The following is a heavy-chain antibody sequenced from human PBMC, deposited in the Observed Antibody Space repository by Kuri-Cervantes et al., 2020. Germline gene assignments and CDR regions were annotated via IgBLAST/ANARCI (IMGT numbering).Heavy chain of an antibody. CDR3: ARDANVYYYYGMDV. CDR1: GFTFSSYS. J-gene: IGHJ6*02. Sequence: GGSLRLSCAASGFTFSSYSMNWVRQAPGKGLEWVSYISSSSSTIYYADSVKGRFTISRDNAKNSLYLQMNSLRAEDTAVYYCARDANVYYYYGMDVWGQGTTVTVSS. CDR2: ISSSSSTI. V-gene: IGHV3-48*04.